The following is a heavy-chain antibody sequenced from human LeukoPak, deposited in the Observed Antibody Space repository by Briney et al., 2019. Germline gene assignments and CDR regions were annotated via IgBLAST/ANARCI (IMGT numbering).Heavy chain of an antibody. CDR3: ARENPSSGGMDV. V-gene: IGHV3-30-3*01. CDR1: GFTFSSYA. CDR2: ISYDGSNK. J-gene: IGHJ6*02. Sequence: GGSLRLSCAASGFTFSSYAMHWVRQAPGKGLEWVAVISYDGSNKYYADSVKGRFTISRDNSKNTLYLQKNSLRAEDTAVYYCARENPSSGGMDVWGQGTTVTVSS. D-gene: IGHD2-2*01.